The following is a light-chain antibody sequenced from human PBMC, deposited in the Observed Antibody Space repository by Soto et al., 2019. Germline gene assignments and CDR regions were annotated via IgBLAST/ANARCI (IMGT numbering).Light chain of an antibody. CDR1: QSVTRY. V-gene: IGKV3-11*01. Sequence: EVVLTQSPATLSFSPGERATLSCRASQSVTRYLAWYQHKPGQAPRLLIYDASNRATGIPARFSGGGSGTDFTLTISSLEPEDFAVYYCQQRLNWPPNFGQGTKVDIK. CDR2: DAS. CDR3: QQRLNWPPN. J-gene: IGKJ1*01.